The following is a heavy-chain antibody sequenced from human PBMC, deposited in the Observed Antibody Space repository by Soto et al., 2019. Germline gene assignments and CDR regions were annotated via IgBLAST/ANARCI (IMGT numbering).Heavy chain of an antibody. CDR1: GFTFSSYG. CDR3: ANPFRDYGMDV. CDR2: ISYDGSNK. V-gene: IGHV3-30*18. J-gene: IGHJ6*02. Sequence: LRLSCAASGFTFSSYGMHWVRQAPGKGLEWVAVISYDGSNKYYADPVKGRFTISRDNSKNTLYLQMNSLRAEDTAVYYCANPFRDYGMDVWGQGTTVTVSS.